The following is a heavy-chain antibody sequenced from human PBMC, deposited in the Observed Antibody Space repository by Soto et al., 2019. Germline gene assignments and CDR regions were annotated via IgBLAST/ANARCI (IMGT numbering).Heavy chain of an antibody. Sequence: PGESLKISCQTSGYRFSSYWNVRVRQMPGKGLEWMGIIYPHDSRVKYNPSVQGQVTMSVDRSISTAYLQWSSLRASDTAVYFCASGNVENWFGPWGQGTPVTVSS. J-gene: IGHJ5*02. CDR2: IYPHDSRV. CDR1: GYRFSSYW. V-gene: IGHV5-51*01. CDR3: ASGNVENWFGP.